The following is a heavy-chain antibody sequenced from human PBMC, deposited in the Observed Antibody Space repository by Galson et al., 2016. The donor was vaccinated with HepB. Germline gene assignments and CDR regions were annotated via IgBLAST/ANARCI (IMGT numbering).Heavy chain of an antibody. Sequence: SGAEVKKPGASLRISCQGSGFSFTTYWISWVRQMPGKGLEWMGRIDPRDSYTNYSPSFQGHVTISADKSISTAYLHWSNLKGSDTAMYYCARESSGYYPFDYWGQGTLVTVSS. CDR3: ARESSGYYPFDY. CDR1: GFSFTTYW. D-gene: IGHD3-22*01. V-gene: IGHV5-10-1*01. J-gene: IGHJ4*02. CDR2: IDPRDSYT.